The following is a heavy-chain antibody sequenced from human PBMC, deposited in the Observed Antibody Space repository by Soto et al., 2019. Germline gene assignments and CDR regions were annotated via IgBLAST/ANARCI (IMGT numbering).Heavy chain of an antibody. CDR2: INHSGST. D-gene: IGHD3-22*01. CDR1: GGAFSGYY. CDR3: ARCKADYYDSSGYCPFDY. J-gene: IGHJ4*02. Sequence: SETLSLTCAVYGGAFSGYYWSLIRQPPGKGLEWIGEINHSGSTNYNPSLKSRVTISVDTSKNQFSLKLSSVTAADTAVYYCARCKADYYDSSGYCPFDYWAQGTLVTVSS. V-gene: IGHV4-34*01.